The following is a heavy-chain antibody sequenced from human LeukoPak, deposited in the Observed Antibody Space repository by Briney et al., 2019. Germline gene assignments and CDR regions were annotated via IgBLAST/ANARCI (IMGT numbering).Heavy chain of an antibody. D-gene: IGHD3-3*01. CDR2: LNPNSGGT. CDR3: ARSGYDFWSGYLNWFDP. Sequence: ASVRVSCKASGYTFTVYYMHWVRQAPGQGLEWMGWLNPNSGGTNYAQKFQGRVTMTRDTSISTAYMELSRLRSDDTAVYYCARSGYDFWSGYLNWFDPWGQGTLVTVSS. J-gene: IGHJ5*02. V-gene: IGHV1-2*02. CDR1: GYTFTVYY.